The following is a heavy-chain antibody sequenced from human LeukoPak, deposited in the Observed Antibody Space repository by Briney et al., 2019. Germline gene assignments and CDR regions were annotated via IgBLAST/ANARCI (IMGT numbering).Heavy chain of an antibody. D-gene: IGHD6-6*01. V-gene: IGHV4-30-4*08. Sequence: SQTLSLTCTVSGGSISSGDYSWSWIRQPPGKGLEWIGYIYYSGSTYYNPSLKSRVTISVDTSKNQFSLKLSSVTAADTAVYYCARDESIAAQRAIDYWGQGTLVTVSS. CDR2: IYYSGST. CDR1: GGSISSGDYS. J-gene: IGHJ4*02. CDR3: ARDESIAAQRAIDY.